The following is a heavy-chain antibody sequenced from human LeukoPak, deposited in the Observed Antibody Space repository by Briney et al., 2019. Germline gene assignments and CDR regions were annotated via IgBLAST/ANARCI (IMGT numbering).Heavy chain of an antibody. CDR3: ARGVGSQISPFDY. Sequence: GGSLRLSCAASGFTVSSNYMSWVRQAPGKGLGWVSVIYSGGSTYYADSMKGRFTISRDNSKNTLYLQMNSLRAEDTAVYYCARGVGSQISPFDYWGQGTLVTVSS. V-gene: IGHV3-53*01. D-gene: IGHD2-15*01. J-gene: IGHJ4*02. CDR1: GFTVSSNY. CDR2: IYSGGST.